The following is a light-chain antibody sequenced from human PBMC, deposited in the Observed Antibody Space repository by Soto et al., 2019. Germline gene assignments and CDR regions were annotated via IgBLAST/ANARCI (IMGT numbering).Light chain of an antibody. Sequence: ARTQPATAPGAPGQLIAISCTVSGRDIGDYDYVSWYQQHPGKAPKLLIYGVKNRPSGVSYRFSASKSAFTATLTISGLQAEDEAHYYCSSYTTSYFDVFGPRRKVTV. V-gene: IGLV2-14*01. CDR2: GVK. J-gene: IGLJ1*01. CDR1: GRDIGDYDY. CDR3: SSYTTSYFDV.